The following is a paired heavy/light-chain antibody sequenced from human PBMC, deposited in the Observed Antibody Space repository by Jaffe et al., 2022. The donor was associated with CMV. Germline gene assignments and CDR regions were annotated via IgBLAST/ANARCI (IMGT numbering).Light chain of an antibody. J-gene: IGKJ2*01. CDR2: ATS. CDR1: QSISNY. CDR3: QQTYTTPL. V-gene: IGKV1-39*01. Sequence: DIQMTQSPSSLSASVGDRVTITCRASQSISNYLNWYQHKPGEAPKLLIYATSILQSGVPSRFSGSGSGTDFTLTISSLQPEDFATYYCQQTYTTPLFGQGTKLEIK.
Heavy chain of an antibody. Sequence: EVQLVESGGGLVQPGGSLRLSCAASGFTVSSNYMSWVRQAPGKGLEWVSVIYSGGHRYYADFVRGRFIISRDNSNNTLFLQMNSLRVDDTAVYYCARDRGGSYGSDYWGQGTLVTVSS. D-gene: IGHD1-26*01. CDR1: GFTVSSNY. V-gene: IGHV3-66*01. CDR3: ARDRGGSYGSDY. CDR2: IYSGGHR. J-gene: IGHJ4*02.